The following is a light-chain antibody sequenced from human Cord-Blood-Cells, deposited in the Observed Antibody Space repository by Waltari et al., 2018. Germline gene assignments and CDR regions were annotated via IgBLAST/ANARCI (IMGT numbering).Light chain of an antibody. CDR3: NSRDSSGNHLV. CDR2: GKN. V-gene: IGLV3-19*01. J-gene: IGLJ3*02. Sequence: SSELTQDPAVSVALGQTVRITCQGESLRSYYARWYQQKPGQAPVLVIYGKNNRPSGIPDRFSGSSSGNTASLTITGAQAEDGADYYCNSRDSSGNHLVFGGGTKLTVL. CDR1: SLRSYY.